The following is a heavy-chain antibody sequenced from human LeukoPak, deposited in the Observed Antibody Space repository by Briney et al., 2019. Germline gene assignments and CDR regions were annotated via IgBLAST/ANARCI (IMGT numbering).Heavy chain of an antibody. Sequence: ASVKVSCKASGYTFTGYYMHWVLQAPGQGLEWMGWVNPNSGGTNYAQKLQGRVTMTRDTSISTAYMELSRLRSDDTAVYYCASTAFDYSNVDYWGQGTLVTVSS. CDR2: VNPNSGGT. CDR1: GYTFTGYY. CDR3: ASTAFDYSNVDY. J-gene: IGHJ4*02. V-gene: IGHV1-2*02. D-gene: IGHD4-11*01.